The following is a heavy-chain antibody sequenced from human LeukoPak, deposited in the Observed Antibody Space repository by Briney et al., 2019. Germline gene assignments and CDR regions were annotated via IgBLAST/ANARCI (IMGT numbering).Heavy chain of an antibody. J-gene: IGHJ4*02. CDR2: IRYDGSKQ. CDR1: GFTFSNHG. Sequence: GGSLRLSCAASGFTFSNHGMQWVRQAPGKGLEWVAFIRYDGSKQYYADSVKGRCTISRDNSKNTLYLQMNSLRAEDTAVYYCAKGFSTTESALDYWGQGTLVTVSS. CDR3: AKGFSTTESALDY. V-gene: IGHV3-30*02. D-gene: IGHD4-11*01.